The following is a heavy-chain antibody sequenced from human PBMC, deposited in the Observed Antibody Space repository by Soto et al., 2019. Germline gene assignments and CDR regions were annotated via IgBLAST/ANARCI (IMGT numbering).Heavy chain of an antibody. CDR3: VVPGIVAAAPFDY. V-gene: IGHV1-69*12. CDR1: GGTFRSYA. CDR2: IIPIFGTA. Sequence: QVQMEQSGAEVKKPGSSVKVSCKASGGTFRSYAISWVRQAPGQGLEWMGGIIPIFGTANYAQKFQGRVTITADDTTSTAYMELSSLRSEDTAVYYCVVPGIVAAAPFDYWGQGTLVTVSS. D-gene: IGHD6-13*01. J-gene: IGHJ4*02.